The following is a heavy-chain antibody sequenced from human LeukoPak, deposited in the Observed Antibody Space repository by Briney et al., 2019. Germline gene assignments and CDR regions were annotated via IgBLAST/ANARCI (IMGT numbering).Heavy chain of an antibody. V-gene: IGHV1-8*01. Sequence: ASVKVSCKASGYTFTSYDINWVRQATGRGVEWMGWMNPNSGNTGYAQKFQGRVTMTRNTSISTAYMELSSLRSEDTAVYYCARVGSIAARRSWFDPWGQGTLVTVSS. CDR3: ARVGSIAARRSWFDP. CDR1: GYTFTSYD. D-gene: IGHD6-6*01. CDR2: MNPNSGNT. J-gene: IGHJ5*02.